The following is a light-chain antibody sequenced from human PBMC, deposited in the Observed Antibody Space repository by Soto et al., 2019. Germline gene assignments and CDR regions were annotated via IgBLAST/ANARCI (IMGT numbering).Light chain of an antibody. V-gene: IGKV3-20*01. CDR2: GAS. CDR1: QSVSSSF. CDR3: QQYGTSWLT. Sequence: EIVLTQSTGTLSLSPGERATLSCRASQSVSSSFLAWYQQKAGQAPRLLIFGASTRATGIPDRFSGSGSGTEFTLTISRLEPEDFAVYYCQQYGTSWLTFGGGTKVEIK. J-gene: IGKJ4*01.